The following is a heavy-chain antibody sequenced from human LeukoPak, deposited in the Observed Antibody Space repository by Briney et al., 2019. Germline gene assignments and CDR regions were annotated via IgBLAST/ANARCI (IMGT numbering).Heavy chain of an antibody. J-gene: IGHJ4*02. Sequence: PSETLSLTCAVSGFSITSGYYWGWIRQPPGKGLEWIGSIYHSGSTYYNPSLKSRVTISVDTSKNQFSLKLSSVTAADMAVYYCARLGDILTGYLYWGQGTLVTVSS. CDR3: ARLGDILTGYLY. CDR2: IYHSGST. CDR1: GFSITSGYY. V-gene: IGHV4-38-2*01. D-gene: IGHD3-9*01.